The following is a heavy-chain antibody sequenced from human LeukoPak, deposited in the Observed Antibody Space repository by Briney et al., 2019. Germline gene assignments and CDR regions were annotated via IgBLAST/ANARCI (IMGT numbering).Heavy chain of an antibody. Sequence: PETLSLTCTLSGGPISNYQWSWIRQPPGKGLEWIGNIYYSGTANYNPSLKSRVIISVDTSKNQFSLKLSPVTAADTAVYYCARVGVDDSGNIIKYFFDYWGQGTLVTVSS. CDR2: IYYSGTA. CDR3: ARVGVDDSGNIIKYFFDY. CDR1: GGPISNYQ. V-gene: IGHV4-59*01. J-gene: IGHJ4*02. D-gene: IGHD4-23*01.